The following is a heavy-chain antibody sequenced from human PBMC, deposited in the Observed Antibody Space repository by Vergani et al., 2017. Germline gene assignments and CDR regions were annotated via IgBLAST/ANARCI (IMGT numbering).Heavy chain of an antibody. V-gene: IGHV3-23*04. CDR3: AKGGGSGIAFYWYFDL. J-gene: IGHJ2*01. Sequence: VQLVESGGGVVQPGRSLRLSCEASGFTFSSYAMSWVRQAPGKGLEWVSAISGSGGSTYYADSVKGRFTITMDNSKNTLYLQMNSLRAEDTAVYYCAKGGGSGIAFYWYFDLWGRGTLVTVSS. CDR1: GFTFSSYA. CDR2: ISGSGGST. D-gene: IGHD6-13*01.